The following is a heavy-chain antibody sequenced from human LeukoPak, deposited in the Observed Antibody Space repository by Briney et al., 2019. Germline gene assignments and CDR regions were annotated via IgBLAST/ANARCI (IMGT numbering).Heavy chain of an antibody. J-gene: IGHJ4*02. V-gene: IGHV3-66*01. CDR1: GFSVSNYY. D-gene: IGHD3-3*01. CDR3: AKDRGKRLRFLEWLVDNYFDY. Sequence: GGSLRLSCAASGFSVSNYYMSWVRQPPGKGLEWVSVMDTGGGRYYGDSVKGRFTISRDNSKNTVYLQMNSLRAEDTAVYYCAKDRGKRLRFLEWLVDNYFDYWGQGTLVTVSS. CDR2: MDTGGGR.